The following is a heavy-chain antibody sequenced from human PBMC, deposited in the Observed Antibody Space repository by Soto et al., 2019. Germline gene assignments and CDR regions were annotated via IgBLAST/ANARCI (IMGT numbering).Heavy chain of an antibody. CDR3: ARQQRSLVGKTLGNFDY. J-gene: IGHJ4*02. CDR2: IYPGDSDT. V-gene: IGHV5-51*01. CDR1: GYTFTNYW. Sequence: PGECLKISCQASGYTFTNYWIGWVRQMPGRGLEWMGVIYPGDSDTTYSPSFQGQVTISADKSIDTAYLQWTSLKASDTAMYYCARQQRSLVGKTLGNFDYWGQGILVTVS. D-gene: IGHD6-25*01.